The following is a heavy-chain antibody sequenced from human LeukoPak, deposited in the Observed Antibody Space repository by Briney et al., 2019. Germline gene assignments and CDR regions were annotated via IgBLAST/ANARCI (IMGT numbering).Heavy chain of an antibody. CDR3: ARGRTGTFDY. Sequence: GGSLRLSCAASGFTFSHYGMNWVRQAPGKGLEWVAVISYDGSDKYSADSVKGRFTISRDNSKNTLYLQMNSLRGEDTAVYYCARGRTGTFDYWGQGTLVTVSS. V-gene: IGHV3-30*03. CDR2: ISYDGSDK. CDR1: GFTFSHYG. J-gene: IGHJ4*02. D-gene: IGHD1/OR15-1a*01.